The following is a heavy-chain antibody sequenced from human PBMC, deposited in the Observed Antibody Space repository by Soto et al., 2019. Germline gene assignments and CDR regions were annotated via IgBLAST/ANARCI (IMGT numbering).Heavy chain of an antibody. J-gene: IGHJ4*02. V-gene: IGHV1-69*02. CDR1: GGTFSSYT. CDR3: ARGGYCSGGSCYSQYYFDY. D-gene: IGHD2-15*01. CDR2: IIPILGIA. Sequence: QVQLVQSGAEVKKTGSSVKVSCKASGGTFSSYTISWVRQAPGQGLEWMGRIIPILGIANYAQKFQGRVTTTADKSTSTAYMELSSLRSEDTAVYYCARGGYCSGGSCYSQYYFDYWGQGTLVTVSS.